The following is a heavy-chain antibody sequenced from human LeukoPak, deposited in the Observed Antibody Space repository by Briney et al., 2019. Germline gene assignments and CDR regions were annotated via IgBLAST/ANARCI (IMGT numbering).Heavy chain of an antibody. CDR3: AKDNWNYFDY. CDR2: ISSRAGTI. CDR1: GFTFSDYY. D-gene: IGHD1-20*01. Sequence: GGSLRLSCAASGFTFSDYYMSWIRQAPGKGLEWISYISSRAGTIYYADSVKGRFTISRDNAKNSLYLQMNSLRAEDTAVYYCAKDNWNYFDYWGQGTLVTVSS. V-gene: IGHV3-11*04. J-gene: IGHJ4*02.